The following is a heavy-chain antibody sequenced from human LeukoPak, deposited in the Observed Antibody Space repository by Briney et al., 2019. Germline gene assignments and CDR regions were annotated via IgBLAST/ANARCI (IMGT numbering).Heavy chain of an antibody. CDR1: GFTFSYYA. J-gene: IGHJ4*02. D-gene: IGHD2-2*01. CDR2: ITGSGGST. CDR3: AKANRGVHCSTATCYDYFDY. Sequence: GGSLRLSCAASGFTFSYYAMSWDRQAPGKGLEWVSAITGSGGSTYYADSVKGRFTISRDNSKNTLYLQMNSLRAEDTALYYCAKANRGVHCSTATCYDYFDYWGQGTLVTVSS. V-gene: IGHV3-23*01.